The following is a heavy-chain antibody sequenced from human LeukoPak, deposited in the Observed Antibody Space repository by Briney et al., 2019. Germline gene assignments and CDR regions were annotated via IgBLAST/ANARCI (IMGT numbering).Heavy chain of an antibody. V-gene: IGHV3-7*01. CDR2: IKQDGSEK. J-gene: IGHJ6*02. Sequence: GGSLRLSCAASGFTFSSYWMSWVRQAPGKGLEWVANIKQDGSEKYYVDSVKGRFTISRDNAKNSLYLQMNSLRAEDTAVYYCARERSSSGSYYYYYYGMDVWGQGTTVTVS. CDR1: GFTFSSYW. CDR3: ARERSSSGSYYYYYYGMDV. D-gene: IGHD1-26*01.